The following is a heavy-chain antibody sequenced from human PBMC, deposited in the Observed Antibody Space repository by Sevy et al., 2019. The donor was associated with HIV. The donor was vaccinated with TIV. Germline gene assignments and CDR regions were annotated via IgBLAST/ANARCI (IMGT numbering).Heavy chain of an antibody. CDR3: ARGVPYSSSSGPFFDY. V-gene: IGHV1-69*13. CDR2: IIPIFGTA. D-gene: IGHD6-6*01. Sequence: ASVKVSCKASGGTFSSYAISWVRQAPGQGLEWMGGIIPIFGTANYAQKFQGRVTITADESTSTAYMERSSLRSEDTAVYYCARGVPYSSSSGPFFDYWGQGTLVTVSS. J-gene: IGHJ4*02. CDR1: GGTFSSYA.